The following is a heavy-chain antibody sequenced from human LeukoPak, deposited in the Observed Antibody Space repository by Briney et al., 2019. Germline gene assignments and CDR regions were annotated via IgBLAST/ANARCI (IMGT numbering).Heavy chain of an antibody. CDR2: ISWNSGSI. V-gene: IGHV3-9*01. CDR1: GFTFSSYG. D-gene: IGHD1-7*01. J-gene: IGHJ4*02. CDR3: AKDISASITGPKY. Sequence: PGGSLRLSCAASGFTFSSYGTHWVRQAPGKGMEWVSGISWNSGSIGYADSVKGRFTISRDNAKDSLYLQMNSLRAEDTALYYCAKDISASITGPKYWGQGTLVTVSS.